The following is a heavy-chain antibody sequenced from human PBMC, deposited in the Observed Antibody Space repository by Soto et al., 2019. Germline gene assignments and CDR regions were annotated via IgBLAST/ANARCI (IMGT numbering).Heavy chain of an antibody. Sequence: SETLSLTCAVSSGSISSSNWWSWVRQPPGKGLEWIGEIYHSGSTNYNPSLKSRVIISVDKSKNQFSLKLSYVTAADTAVYYRAREVLIEAYYYYMDVWGKGTTVTVSS. D-gene: IGHD2-8*01. J-gene: IGHJ6*03. CDR2: IYHSGST. V-gene: IGHV4-4*02. CDR3: AREVLIEAYYYYMDV. CDR1: SGSISSSNW.